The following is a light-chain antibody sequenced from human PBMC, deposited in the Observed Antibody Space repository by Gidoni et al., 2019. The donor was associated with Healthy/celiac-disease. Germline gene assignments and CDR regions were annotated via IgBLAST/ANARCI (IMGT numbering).Light chain of an antibody. Sequence: IQMTQSPSSLSASVGDRVTITCRASQSISSYLNWYQQKPGKAPNLLIYAASSLQSGVPSRFSGSGSGTDFTLTISSLQPEDFATYYCQQNYRVPITFGQGTRLEIK. CDR3: QQNYRVPIT. V-gene: IGKV1-39*01. CDR2: AAS. J-gene: IGKJ5*01. CDR1: QSISSY.